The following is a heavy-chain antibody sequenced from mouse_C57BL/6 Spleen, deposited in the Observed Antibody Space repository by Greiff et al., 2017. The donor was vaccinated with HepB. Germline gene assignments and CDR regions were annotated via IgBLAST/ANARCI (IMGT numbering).Heavy chain of an antibody. J-gene: IGHJ2*01. D-gene: IGHD2-4*01. CDR3: ARGLYYDYDY. Sequence: EVQLQQSGPVLVKPGASVKMSCKASGYTFTDYYMNWVKQSHGKSLEWIGVINPYNGGTSYNQKFKGKATLTVDKSSSTAYMELNSLTSEDSAVYYCARGLYYDYDYWGQGTTLTVSS. CDR2: INPYNGGT. CDR1: GYTFTDYY. V-gene: IGHV1-19*01.